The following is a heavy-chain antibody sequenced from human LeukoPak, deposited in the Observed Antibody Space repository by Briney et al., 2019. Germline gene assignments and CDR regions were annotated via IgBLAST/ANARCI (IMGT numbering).Heavy chain of an antibody. CDR3: TRGASPGILTGDY. D-gene: IGHD3-9*01. J-gene: IGHJ4*02. CDR2: IRRKVYGGTP. CDR1: TFTFGDYA. Sequence: PGGSLRLSCTSSTFTFGDYAINWIRQAPGKGLEWVGFIRRKVYGGTPEYAASVKGRFTISRDDSKSIAYLQMNSLKTEDTAVYYCTRGASPGILTGDYWGQGTLVTVSS. V-gene: IGHV3-49*03.